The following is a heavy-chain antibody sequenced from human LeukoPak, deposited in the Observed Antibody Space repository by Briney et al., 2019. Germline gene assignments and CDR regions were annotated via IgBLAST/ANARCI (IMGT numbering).Heavy chain of an antibody. V-gene: IGHV1-2*02. Sequence: ASVKVSCKASGYTFTDYYMNWVRQAPRQGLEWMGWINPNSGDTNSTQNLQGRITMYRDTSISTAYMELSRLRSDDTAVYYCAVCVSAHVALVVWGQGTMVTVSS. CDR3: AVCVSAHVALVV. J-gene: IGHJ3*01. CDR1: GYTFTDYY. CDR2: INPNSGDT. D-gene: IGHD5/OR15-5a*01.